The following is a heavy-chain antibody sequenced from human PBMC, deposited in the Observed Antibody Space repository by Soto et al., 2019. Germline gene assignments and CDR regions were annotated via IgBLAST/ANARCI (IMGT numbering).Heavy chain of an antibody. CDR1: GGTFSSYT. D-gene: IGHD2-2*01. J-gene: IGHJ5*02. V-gene: IGHV1-69*02. CDR3: ASSGVVPAAMGWFDP. CDR2: IIPILGIA. Sequence: QVQLVQSGAEVKKPGSSVKVSCKASGGTFSSYTISWVRQAPGQGLEWMGRIIPILGIANYAQKFQGRVTITADKSTSTASMELSSLRAEDTAVYYCASSGVVPAAMGWFDPWGQGTLVTVSS.